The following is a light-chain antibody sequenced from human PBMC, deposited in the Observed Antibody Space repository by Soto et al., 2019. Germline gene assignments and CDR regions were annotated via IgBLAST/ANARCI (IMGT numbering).Light chain of an antibody. CDR2: RNN. Sequence: QSVLTQPPSASGTPGQRVTISCSGSFSNFGSDYVYWYRQFPGTAPKLLIYRNNQRPSGVSNRFSGSKSGNTASLTISGLQAEDEADYYCSSYTSSSTRVFGGGTKLTVL. CDR3: SSYTSSSTRV. V-gene: IGLV1-47*01. J-gene: IGLJ3*02. CDR1: FSNFGSDY.